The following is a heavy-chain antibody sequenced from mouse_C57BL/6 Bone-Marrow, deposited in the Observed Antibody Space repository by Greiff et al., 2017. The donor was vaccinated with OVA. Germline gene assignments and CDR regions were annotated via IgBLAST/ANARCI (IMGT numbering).Heavy chain of an antibody. J-gene: IGHJ4*01. Sequence: LQESGAELARPGASVKLSCKASGYTFTSYGISWVKQRTGQGLEWIGESYPRSGNTYYNEKFKGKATLTADKSSSTAYMELRSLTSEDSSVYFCAREGGYYAYAMDYWGQGTSVTVSS. CDR3: AREGGYYAYAMDY. CDR1: GYTFTSYG. CDR2: SYPRSGNT. V-gene: IGHV1-81*01. D-gene: IGHD2-3*01.